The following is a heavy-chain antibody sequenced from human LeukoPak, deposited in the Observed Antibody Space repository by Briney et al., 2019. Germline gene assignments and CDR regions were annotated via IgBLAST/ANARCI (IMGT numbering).Heavy chain of an antibody. CDR3: ARDRPGGGINGMDV. Sequence: ERSLTLSCAASGFTFSSHGMHWVRQAPSKGLEWVAVIWFDGSNKYYADSVKGRFTISRDNSKTTLYLQMNSLRAEDTAMYYCARDRPGGGINGMDVWGQGTTVTVSS. D-gene: IGHD3-16*01. V-gene: IGHV3-33*01. J-gene: IGHJ6*02. CDR1: GFTFSSHG. CDR2: IWFDGSNK.